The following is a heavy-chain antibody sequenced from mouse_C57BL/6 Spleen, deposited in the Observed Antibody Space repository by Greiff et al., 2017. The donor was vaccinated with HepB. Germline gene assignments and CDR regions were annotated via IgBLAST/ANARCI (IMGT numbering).Heavy chain of an antibody. V-gene: IGHV1-81*01. J-gene: IGHJ2*01. CDR1: GYTFTSYG. CDR2: IYPRSGNT. Sequence: LVESGAELARPGASVKLSCKASGYTFTSYGISWVKQRTGQGLEWIGEIYPRSGNTYYNEKFKGKATLTADKSSSTAYMELRSLTSEDSAVYFCAPFYGLFDYWGQGTTLTVSS. CDR3: APFYGLFDY. D-gene: IGHD2-10*01.